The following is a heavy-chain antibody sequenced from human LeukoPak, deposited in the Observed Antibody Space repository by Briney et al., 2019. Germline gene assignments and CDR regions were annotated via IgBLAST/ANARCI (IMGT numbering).Heavy chain of an antibody. CDR1: GGSFSGYY. J-gene: IGHJ4*02. CDR2: IYYSGST. D-gene: IGHD4-23*01. V-gene: IGHV4-30-4*01. CDR3: ARDLLNEGNHLDY. Sequence: SETLSLTCAVYGGSFSGYYWSWIRQPPGKGLEWIGYIYYSGSTDYNPSLKSRVTISVDTSKNQFSLKLSSVTAADTAVYYCARDLLNEGNHLDYWGQGTLVIVSS.